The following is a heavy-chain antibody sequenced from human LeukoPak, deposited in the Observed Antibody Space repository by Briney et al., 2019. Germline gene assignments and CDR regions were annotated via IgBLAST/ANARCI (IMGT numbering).Heavy chain of an antibody. Sequence: SETLSLTCFVSGYAINIDYSWGWIRQSPGKGLEWIGVISPNGITYYNPSLRGRVTISEDTSKNQFSLKLSSVTAADTAVYYCARTTEGGYSYGYFYYYYMDVWGKGTTVTVSS. CDR2: ISPNGIT. CDR1: GYAINIDYS. J-gene: IGHJ6*03. D-gene: IGHD5-18*01. V-gene: IGHV4-38-2*01. CDR3: ARTTEGGYSYGYFYYYYMDV.